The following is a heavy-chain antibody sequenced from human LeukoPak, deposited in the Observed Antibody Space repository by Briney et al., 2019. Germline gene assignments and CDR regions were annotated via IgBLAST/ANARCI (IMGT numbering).Heavy chain of an antibody. Sequence: QPGGSLRLSCVASGFTFSSYWIHWVRQAPGKGLVWVSRISSDVSKTTYADSVKGRFTISRDNAKNTVYLQMNSLRAEDTAVYHCVRGKSLGAAAGTDNFDYWGQGTLVTVSS. J-gene: IGHJ4*02. CDR2: ISSDVSKT. CDR1: GFTFSSYW. CDR3: VRGKSLGAAAGTDNFDY. D-gene: IGHD6-13*01. V-gene: IGHV3-74*01.